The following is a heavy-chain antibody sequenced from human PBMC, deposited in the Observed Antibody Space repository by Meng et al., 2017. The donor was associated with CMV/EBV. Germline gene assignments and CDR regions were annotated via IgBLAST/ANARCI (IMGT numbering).Heavy chain of an antibody. J-gene: IGHJ4*02. Sequence: GGSLRLSCAASGFTFSSYEMNWVRQAPGKGLEWVSYISSSGSTIYYADSVKGRFTISRDNSKNSLYLQMNSLRTEDTALYYCAKDQDIVATGGAFDYWGQGTLVTVSS. D-gene: IGHD5-12*01. CDR3: AKDQDIVATGGAFDY. CDR1: GFTFSSYE. V-gene: IGHV3-48*03. CDR2: ISSSGSTI.